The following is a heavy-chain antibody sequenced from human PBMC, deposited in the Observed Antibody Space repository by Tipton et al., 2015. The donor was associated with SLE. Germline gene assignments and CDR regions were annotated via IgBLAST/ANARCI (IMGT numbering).Heavy chain of an antibody. V-gene: IGHV4-38-2*02. D-gene: IGHD3-3*01. Sequence: TLSLTCAVSGYSISSGYYWGWIRQPPGKGLEWIGSIYHSGSTYYNPSLRSRITISVDTSKNQFSLKLNSVTAADTAVYYCAREGEWLLPRDAFDIWGQGTMVTVSS. CDR3: AREGEWLLPRDAFDI. CDR2: IYHSGST. J-gene: IGHJ3*02. CDR1: GYSISSGYY.